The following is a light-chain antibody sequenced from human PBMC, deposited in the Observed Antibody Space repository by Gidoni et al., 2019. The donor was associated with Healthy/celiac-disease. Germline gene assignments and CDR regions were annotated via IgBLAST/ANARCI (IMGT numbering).Light chain of an antibody. J-gene: IGKJ1*01. Sequence: IVLTQSAGTLSSSPGVRATLSCRASQSVSSSYLAWYQQKPGQAPGLLIYGASSRATGIPDRFSGSGSGTDFTLTISRLEPEDFAVYYCQQYGSSPRTFGQGTKVEIK. CDR3: QQYGSSPRT. CDR1: QSVSSSY. V-gene: IGKV3-20*01. CDR2: GAS.